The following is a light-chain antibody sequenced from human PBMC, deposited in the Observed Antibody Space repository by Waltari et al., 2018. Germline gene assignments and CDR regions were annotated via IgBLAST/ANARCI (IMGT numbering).Light chain of an antibody. V-gene: IGKV3D-15*01. CDR2: GA. CDR3: QQYHLWPLT. CDR1: QTVSNN. Sequence: EIVMTQSPVTLSVSPGERATLSCRASQTVSNNLAWYQQTPGQTPRLLIYGATRATGIPARFSGRASGEEFTLTISGLQSEDFAVYYCQQYHLWPLTFGGGTKVEIK. J-gene: IGKJ4*01.